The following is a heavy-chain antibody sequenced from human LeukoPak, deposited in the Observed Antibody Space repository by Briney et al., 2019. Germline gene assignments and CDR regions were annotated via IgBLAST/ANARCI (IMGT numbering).Heavy chain of an antibody. V-gene: IGHV1-8*03. J-gene: IGHJ4*02. D-gene: IGHD2/OR15-2a*01. CDR3: AREYRHQPD. CDR2: MNPKSGNT. CDR1: GYTFTRYD. Sequence: ASVKVSCKASGYTFTRYDINWVRQATGQGLEWMGWMNPKSGNTGHAQKFQGRVTITRDTSISTAYMELSSLRSEDTAVYYCAREYRHQPDWGQGTLVTVSS.